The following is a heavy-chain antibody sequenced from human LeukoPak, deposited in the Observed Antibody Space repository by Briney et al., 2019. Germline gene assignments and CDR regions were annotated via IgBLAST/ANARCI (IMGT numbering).Heavy chain of an antibody. V-gene: IGHV3-30-3*01. CDR3: AREDIVVVPASAYFDY. Sequence: PGGSLRLSCAASGFTFSSYVMHWVRQAPGKGLEWVSVISYDGSNKYYADSVKGRFTVSRDTSKNTLYLQMNSLRAEDTAVYYCAREDIVVVPASAYFDYWGQGTLVTVSS. J-gene: IGHJ4*02. D-gene: IGHD2-2*01. CDR1: GFTFSSYV. CDR2: ISYDGSNK.